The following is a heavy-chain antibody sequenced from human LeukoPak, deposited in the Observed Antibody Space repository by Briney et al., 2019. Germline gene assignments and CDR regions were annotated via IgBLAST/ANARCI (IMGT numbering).Heavy chain of an antibody. CDR2: INHSGST. CDR1: GGSFSGYY. Sequence: PSETLSLTCAVYGGSFSGYYWSWIRQPPGKGLEWIGEINHSGSTNYNPSLKSRVTISVDTSKNQSSLKLSSVTAADTAVYYCARHGPSTGRIAALQTSFDYWGQGTLVTVSS. D-gene: IGHD6-6*01. J-gene: IGHJ4*02. V-gene: IGHV4-34*01. CDR3: ARHGPSTGRIAALQTSFDY.